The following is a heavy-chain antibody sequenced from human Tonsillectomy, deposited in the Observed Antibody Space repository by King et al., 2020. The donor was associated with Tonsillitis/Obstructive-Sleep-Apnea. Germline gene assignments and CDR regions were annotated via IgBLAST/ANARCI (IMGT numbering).Heavy chain of an antibody. J-gene: IGHJ6*03. Sequence: VQLVESGGGLVQPGGSLRLSCSASGFTFTSFAMHWVRQAPGKGLEYVSAIRSNGGNKYSAESVKGRFTISRDNSKNTLYLQMSSLRAEETAVYYCVKATSGEFYYYYMDVWGKGTTVTVSS. D-gene: IGHD3-10*01. V-gene: IGHV3-64D*06. CDR2: IRSNGGNK. CDR1: GFTFTSFA. CDR3: VKATSGEFYYYYMDV.